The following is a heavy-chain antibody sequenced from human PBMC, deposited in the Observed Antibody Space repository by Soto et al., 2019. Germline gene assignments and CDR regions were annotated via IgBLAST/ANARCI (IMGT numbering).Heavy chain of an antibody. Sequence: EVQLVESGGALVQRGGSLRLSCAASGFTFGDYWMSWVRQAPGKGLEWVAHIKKDGSEKYYVDSVKGRFTVSRDNAETSLFLQMNSLRSEAMAFYYCAKLGSGYYTGLYFEYWGQGTLVTVSS. V-gene: IGHV3-7*03. CDR1: GFTFGDYW. CDR2: IKKDGSEK. CDR3: AKLGSGYYTGLYFEY. J-gene: IGHJ4*02. D-gene: IGHD3-3*01.